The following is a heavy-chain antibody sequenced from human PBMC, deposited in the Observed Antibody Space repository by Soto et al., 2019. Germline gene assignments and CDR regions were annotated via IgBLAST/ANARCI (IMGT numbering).Heavy chain of an antibody. Sequence: GGSLRLSCAASGFTVSSNYMSWVRQAPGKGLEWVSVIYSGGSTYYADSVKGRFTISRDNSKNTLYLQMHSLRAEDTAVYYWARGLGSVIIHYSMDVWGQGTTVT. J-gene: IGHJ6*02. CDR2: IYSGGST. CDR3: ARGLGSVIIHYSMDV. CDR1: GFTVSSNY. D-gene: IGHD3-10*01. V-gene: IGHV3-53*01.